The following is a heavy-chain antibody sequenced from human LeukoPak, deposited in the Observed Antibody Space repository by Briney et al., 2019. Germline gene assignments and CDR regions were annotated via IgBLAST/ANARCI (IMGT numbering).Heavy chain of an antibody. CDR3: AKSLDRKSWFVFRH. CDR2: ISWNSGSI. Sequence: PGGSLRLSCAASGFTFDDYAMHWVRQAPGKGLEWVSGISWNSGSIGYADSVKGRFTTSRDSSKNTVFLQMNSLRAEDTAIYYCAKSLDRKSWFVFRHWGQGTLVTVSS. V-gene: IGHV3-9*01. CDR1: GFTFDDYA. D-gene: IGHD3-10*01. J-gene: IGHJ1*01.